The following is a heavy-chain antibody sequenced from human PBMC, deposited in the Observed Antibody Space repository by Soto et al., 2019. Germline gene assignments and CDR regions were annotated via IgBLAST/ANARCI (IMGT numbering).Heavy chain of an antibody. Sequence: VQLVESGGGLVQPGRSLRLSCAASGFNFINYGMHWVRQAPGKGLEWVAIIWYDGSNKYYADSVKGRFTISRDNSKNTVYLQMNSLRAEDTAMYYCAAGEPLHYRGQGTLVTVSS. CDR1: GFNFINYG. CDR2: IWYDGSNK. CDR3: AAGEPLHY. D-gene: IGHD3-10*01. V-gene: IGHV3-33*01. J-gene: IGHJ4*02.